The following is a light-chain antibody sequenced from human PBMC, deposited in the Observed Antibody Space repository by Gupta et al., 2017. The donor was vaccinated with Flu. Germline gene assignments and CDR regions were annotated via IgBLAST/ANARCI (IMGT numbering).Light chain of an antibody. CDR3: QQYGRSPIT. J-gene: IGKJ5*01. Sequence: LSPGERAALSCRATQNISGNSLAWYQQQPGQPPRLLIYGTSTRATGIPDRFSGSGSGTDFTLTISRLEPEDCAVYYCQQYGRSPITFGQGTRLEIK. V-gene: IGKV3-20*01. CDR1: QNISGNS. CDR2: GTS.